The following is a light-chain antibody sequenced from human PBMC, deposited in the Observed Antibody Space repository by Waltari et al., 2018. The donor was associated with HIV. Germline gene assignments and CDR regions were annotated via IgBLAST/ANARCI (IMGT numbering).Light chain of an antibody. CDR1: SSNIGKNY. CDR2: DTN. Sequence: QSVLTQPPSVSAAPGQKVTISCSGSSSNIGKNYVCWYQQLPGTAPKLLIYDTNKRPSGIPDRFSGSKSGTSATLGITGLQTGDEADYYCGTWDSSLSAWVFGGGTKLTVL. V-gene: IGLV1-51*01. CDR3: GTWDSSLSAWV. J-gene: IGLJ3*02.